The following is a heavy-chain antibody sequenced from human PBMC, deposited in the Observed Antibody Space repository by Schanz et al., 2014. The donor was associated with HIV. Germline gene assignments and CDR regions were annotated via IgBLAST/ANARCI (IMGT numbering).Heavy chain of an antibody. Sequence: EVQLLESGGGLVQPGGSLRLSCAASGFPFSNYAMSWVRQATGKGLEWLANKKPDGSEKYYVDSVKGRFTISRDNTKNSLYLQMNSLRAEDTAVYYCARDYHWNWFDPWGQGTLVTVSP. CDR2: KKPDGSEK. CDR1: GFPFSNYA. D-gene: IGHD1-20*01. J-gene: IGHJ5*02. CDR3: ARDYHWNWFDP. V-gene: IGHV3-7*01.